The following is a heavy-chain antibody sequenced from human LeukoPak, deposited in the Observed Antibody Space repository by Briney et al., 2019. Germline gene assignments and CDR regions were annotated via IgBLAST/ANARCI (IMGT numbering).Heavy chain of an antibody. CDR2: IRYDGSNK. Sequence: GGSLRLSCAASGFIFSSYGIHWVCQAPGKGPEWVAFIRYDGSNKYYADSVKGRFTISRDNSKNTLYLQMNSLRAEDTAVYFCAKDRAAAAATGGDYWGQGTPVTVSS. CDR3: AKDRAAAAATGGDY. CDR1: GFIFSSYG. D-gene: IGHD2-2*01. V-gene: IGHV3-30*02. J-gene: IGHJ4*02.